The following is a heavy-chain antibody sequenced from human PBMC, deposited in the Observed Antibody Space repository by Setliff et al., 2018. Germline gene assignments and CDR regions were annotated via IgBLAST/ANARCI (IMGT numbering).Heavy chain of an antibody. V-gene: IGHV4-39*01. Sequence: SETLSLTCTVSGGSVSNSGFFWGWIRQPPGKGLEWIGTISSSGTSKYNSSLGGRATLSIDVPERQFALRLSSVTDADTAVYFCAREGRWDYSYPIYWGQGIRVTVSS. CDR2: ISSSGTS. CDR1: GGSVSNSGFF. D-gene: IGHD4-4*01. CDR3: AREGRWDYSYPIY. J-gene: IGHJ4*02.